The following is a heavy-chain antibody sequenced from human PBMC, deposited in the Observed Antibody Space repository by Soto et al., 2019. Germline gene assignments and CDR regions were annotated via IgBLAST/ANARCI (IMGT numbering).Heavy chain of an antibody. CDR3: AKGPLWNWFEP. CDR1: GFTFSSYA. J-gene: IGHJ5*02. Sequence: EVQLLESGGGLVQPGGSQRLSCAASGFTFSSYAMNWVRQAPGMGLEWVSAISSSGGSTYYADSVKGRFTISRDNSKNTLYLQMNSLRAEDTAVYYCAKGPLWNWFEPWGQGTLVTVSS. CDR2: ISSSGGST. D-gene: IGHD3-10*01. V-gene: IGHV3-23*01.